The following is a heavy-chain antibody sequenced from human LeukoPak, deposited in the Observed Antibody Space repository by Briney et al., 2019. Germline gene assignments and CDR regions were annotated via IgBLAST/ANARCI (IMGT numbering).Heavy chain of an antibody. V-gene: IGHV3-30*18. D-gene: IGHD3-3*01. J-gene: IGHJ4*01. CDR2: ISYHGSNT. Sequence: ARGSLRLSCAASGFTFSSYGMYWVRQAPGKGLEWVAVISYHGSNTYYADSVKGRFTISRDNSKNTLYLQMNSLRGEDTAVYYCAKGRDSWSSKIDYWGQGTLVT. CDR3: AKGRDSWSSKIDY. CDR1: GFTFSSYG.